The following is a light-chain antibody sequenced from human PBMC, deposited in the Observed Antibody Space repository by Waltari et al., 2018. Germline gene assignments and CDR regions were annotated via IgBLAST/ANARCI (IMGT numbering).Light chain of an antibody. CDR2: AAS. CDR3: QQYYSFPYT. CDR1: QGIGSY. Sequence: DVQLTQSPSFLSASVRDRVTITCRASQGIGSYLAWYHQKPGKAPKLLIYAASTLQSGVPSRFSGSGSGTEFTLTISSLQPEDFATYYRQQYYSFPYTFGQGTKLEIK. V-gene: IGKV1-9*01. J-gene: IGKJ2*01.